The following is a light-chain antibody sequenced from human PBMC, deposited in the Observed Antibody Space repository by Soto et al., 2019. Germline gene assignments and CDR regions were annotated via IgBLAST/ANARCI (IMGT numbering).Light chain of an antibody. J-gene: IGKJ5*01. CDR2: DTS. CDR3: QQRSDWRIT. Sequence: EIVMTQSPATLSVSPGERATLSCRASQSVSSSLAWYQQKHGQAPRLLISDTSNRATGIPARFSGRGSGTDFTLTISSLEPEDFAVYYCQQRSDWRITFGQGTRLEIK. V-gene: IGKV3-11*01. CDR1: QSVSSS.